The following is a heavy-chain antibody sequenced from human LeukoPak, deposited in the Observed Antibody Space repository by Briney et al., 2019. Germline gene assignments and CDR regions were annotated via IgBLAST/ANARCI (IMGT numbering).Heavy chain of an antibody. CDR2: ISSSGST. Sequence: SETPSLTCTVSGDSISSGDYYWRWIRQPAGKGLEWIGRISSSGSTNYNPSLKSRVTISVDTSKNQISLKLSSVTAADTAVYYCARANRYDLYFDYWGQGTLVTVSS. CDR3: ARANRYDLYFDY. CDR1: GDSISSGDYY. V-gene: IGHV4-61*02. D-gene: IGHD5-12*01. J-gene: IGHJ4*02.